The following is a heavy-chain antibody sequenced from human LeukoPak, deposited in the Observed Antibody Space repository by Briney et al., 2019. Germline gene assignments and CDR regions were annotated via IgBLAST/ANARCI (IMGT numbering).Heavy chain of an antibody. V-gene: IGHV4-34*01. Sequence: SETLSLTCAVYGGSFSGYYWSWIRQPPGKGLEWIGEINHSGSTNYNPSLKSRVTISVDTSKNQFSLKLSSVTAADTAVYYCARGPPRYDYWGREPWSPSPQ. CDR2: INHSGST. J-gene: IGHJ4*02. CDR1: GGSFSGYY. D-gene: IGHD1-26*01. CDR3: ARGPPRYDY.